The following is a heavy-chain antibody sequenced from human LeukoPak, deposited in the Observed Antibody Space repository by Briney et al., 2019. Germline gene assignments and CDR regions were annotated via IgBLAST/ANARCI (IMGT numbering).Heavy chain of an antibody. CDR3: ARHDSFGIRKVCDY. J-gene: IGHJ4*02. CDR1: GNSVSSTIHY. CDR2: IYYDGST. Sequence: PSETLSLTCSVSGNSVSSTIHYWGWIRQPPGKGLEWIGGIYYDGSTYYSPSLKSRLTISVDTSKNQFSLKLSSVTAADTAVYYCARHDSFGIRKVCDYWGQGILVTVSS. V-gene: IGHV4-39*01. D-gene: IGHD5-18*01.